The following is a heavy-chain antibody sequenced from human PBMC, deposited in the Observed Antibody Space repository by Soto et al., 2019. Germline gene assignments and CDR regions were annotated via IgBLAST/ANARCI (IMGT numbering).Heavy chain of an antibody. CDR1: GYTFTSYA. V-gene: IGHV1-3*01. D-gene: IGHD4-17*01. Sequence: QVQLVQSGAEVKKPGASVKVSCKASGYTFTSYAMHWVRQAPGQRLEWMGWINAGNGNTKYSQKFQGGVTITRDTSASTAYMDLSSLRSEDTAVYYCARGYGGYFHWFDPWGQGTLVTVSS. CDR2: INAGNGNT. J-gene: IGHJ5*02. CDR3: ARGYGGYFHWFDP.